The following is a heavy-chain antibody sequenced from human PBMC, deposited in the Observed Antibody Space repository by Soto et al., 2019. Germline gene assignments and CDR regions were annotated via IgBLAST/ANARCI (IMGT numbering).Heavy chain of an antibody. CDR2: VQGRGGDT. J-gene: IGHJ4*02. CDR1: TFPLNTNV. CDR3: AKGGPVSGWHNFHY. Sequence: EVQLLESGGELVQRGGSRRLSWVPSTFPLNTNVMAGILRAPGKGLEWVSAVQGRGGDTFYAHSVRGRFTISRDDSKNTLYLQMNGLRAEDTAIYYCAKGGPVSGWHNFHYWGQGTLVTVSS. V-gene: IGHV3-23*01. D-gene: IGHD6-25*01.